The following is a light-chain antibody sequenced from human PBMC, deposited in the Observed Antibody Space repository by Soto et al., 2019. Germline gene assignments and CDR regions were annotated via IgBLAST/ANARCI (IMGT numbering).Light chain of an antibody. J-gene: IGKJ1*01. Sequence: DIQMTQSPSTLSASLGDRVTITCRASQSISSWLAWYQQKPGKAPKLLIYDASSLESGVPSRFSGSGSGTEFTLTISSLQPDDFATYYCQQYDSDSAWTFGQGTKVDI. CDR3: QQYDSDSAWT. V-gene: IGKV1-5*01. CDR2: DAS. CDR1: QSISSW.